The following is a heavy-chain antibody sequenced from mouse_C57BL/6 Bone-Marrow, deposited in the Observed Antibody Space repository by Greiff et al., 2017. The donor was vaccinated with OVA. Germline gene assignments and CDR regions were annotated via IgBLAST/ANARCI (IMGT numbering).Heavy chain of an antibody. J-gene: IGHJ2*01. CDR3: AREATYDGYYVYYFDY. Sequence: EVQLQQSGPELVKPGASVKISCKASGYTFTDYYMNWVKQSHGKSLEWIGDINPNNGGTSYNQKFKGKATLTVDKSSSTAYMELRSLTSEDSAVYYCAREATYDGYYVYYFDYWGQGTTLTVSS. V-gene: IGHV1-26*01. CDR2: INPNNGGT. CDR1: GYTFTDYY. D-gene: IGHD2-3*01.